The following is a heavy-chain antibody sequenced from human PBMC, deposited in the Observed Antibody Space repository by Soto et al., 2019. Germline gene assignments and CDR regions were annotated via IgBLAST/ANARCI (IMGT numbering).Heavy chain of an antibody. V-gene: IGHV3-9*01. CDR3: AKGHYSNYIGNWFDP. CDR2: ISWNSGSI. D-gene: IGHD4-4*01. CDR1: GFTFDDYA. Sequence: LRLSCAASGFTFDDYAMHWVRQAPGKGLEWVSGISWNSGSIGYADSVKGRFTISRDNAKNSLYLQMNSLRAEDTALYYCAKGHYSNYIGNWFDPWGQGTLVTVSS. J-gene: IGHJ5*02.